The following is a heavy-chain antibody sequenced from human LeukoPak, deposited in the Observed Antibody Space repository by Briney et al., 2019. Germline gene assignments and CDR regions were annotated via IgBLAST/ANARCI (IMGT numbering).Heavy chain of an antibody. CDR1: GGSISSYY. V-gene: IGHV4-59*01. D-gene: IGHD2-2*01. CDR2: IYYSGST. CDR3: ARGLYCSSTSCYQRWRPFDY. J-gene: IGHJ4*02. Sequence: SETLSLTCTVSGGSISSYYWSWIRQPPGKGLEWIGYIYYSGSTNYNPSLKSRVTISVDTSKSQFSLKLSSVTAADTAVYYCARGLYCSSTSCYQRWRPFDYWGQGTLVTVSS.